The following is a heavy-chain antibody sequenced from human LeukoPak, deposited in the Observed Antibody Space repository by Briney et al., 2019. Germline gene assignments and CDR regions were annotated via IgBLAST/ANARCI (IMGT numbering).Heavy chain of an antibody. J-gene: IGHJ4*02. CDR1: GFTSTNYA. CDR2: LIGSSGST. V-gene: IGHV3-23*01. CDR3: AKGAYDYIEMDYFDS. Sequence: GGSLRLSCAASGFTSTNYAMNWVRQAPGKGLEWVSILIGSSGSTDYADSVKGRFTISRDTSKNTLSLQMNSLRAEDTAIYYCAKGAYDYIEMDYFDSWGQGTLVTVSS. D-gene: IGHD5-12*01.